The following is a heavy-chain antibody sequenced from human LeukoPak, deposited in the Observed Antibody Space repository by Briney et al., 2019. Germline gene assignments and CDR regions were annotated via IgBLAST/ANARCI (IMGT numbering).Heavy chain of an antibody. CDR3: ARGSGGKNDY. CDR2: FHHSGST. CDR1: GYSISTGYY. D-gene: IGHD3-10*01. J-gene: IGHJ4*02. V-gene: IGHV4-38-2*01. Sequence: SETLSLTCAVSGYSISTGYYWGWIRQPPGKGLEWIGSFHHSGSTYYNPSLKSRVTISVDTSKNQFSLKLSSVTAADTAVYYCARGSGGKNDYWGQGTLVTVSS.